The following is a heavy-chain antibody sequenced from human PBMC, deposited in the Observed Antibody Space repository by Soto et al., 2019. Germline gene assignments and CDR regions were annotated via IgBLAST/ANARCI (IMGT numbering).Heavy chain of an antibody. V-gene: IGHV3-23*01. J-gene: IGHJ4*02. D-gene: IGHD3-22*01. CDR2: ISGSGGST. CDR3: AKDRYYYDSSGYPASSAFDY. Sequence: GGSLRLSCAASGFTFSSYAMSWVRQAPGKGLEWVSAISGSGGSTYYADSVKGRFTISRDNSKNTLYLQMNSLRAEDTAVYYCAKDRYYYDSSGYPASSAFDYWGQGTLVTVSS. CDR1: GFTFSSYA.